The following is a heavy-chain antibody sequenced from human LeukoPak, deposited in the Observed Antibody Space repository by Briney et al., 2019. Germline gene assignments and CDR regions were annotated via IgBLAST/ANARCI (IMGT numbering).Heavy chain of an antibody. Sequence: SETLSLTCTVSGGSISSYYWSWIRQPPGKGLEWIGYIYYSGSTNYNPSPKSRVTISVDTSKNQFSLKLSSVTAADTAVYYCARLGVMATMIDYWGQGTLVTVSS. CDR3: ARLGVMATMIDY. CDR2: IYYSGST. D-gene: IGHD5-24*01. V-gene: IGHV4-59*08. J-gene: IGHJ4*02. CDR1: GGSISSYY.